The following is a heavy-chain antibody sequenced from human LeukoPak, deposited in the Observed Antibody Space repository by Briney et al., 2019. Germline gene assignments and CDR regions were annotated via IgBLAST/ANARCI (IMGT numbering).Heavy chain of an antibody. J-gene: IGHJ4*02. CDR1: GFTVSSNY. CDR3: ARDRGRWLPSYFDY. CDR2: IYSGGST. D-gene: IGHD5-24*01. Sequence: GGSLRLSCAASGFTVSSNYMTWVRQAPGKGLEWVSVIYSGGSTYYADSVKGRFTISRDNAKNSLYLQMNSLRAEDTAVYYCARDRGRWLPSYFDYWGQGTLVTVSS. V-gene: IGHV3-53*01.